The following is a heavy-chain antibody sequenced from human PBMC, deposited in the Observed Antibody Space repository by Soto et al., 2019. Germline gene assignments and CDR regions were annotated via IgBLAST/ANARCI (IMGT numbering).Heavy chain of an antibody. D-gene: IGHD3-22*01. Sequence: ASVKVSCKASGYTFTSYGISWVRQAPGQGLEWMGWISAYNGNTNYAQKLQGRVTMTTDTSTSTAYMELRSLRSDDTAVYYCARVRSYYDSSGYYYNNWFDPWGHGTLVTVSS. CDR3: ARVRSYYDSSGYYYNNWFDP. J-gene: IGHJ5*02. V-gene: IGHV1-18*01. CDR2: ISAYNGNT. CDR1: GYTFTSYG.